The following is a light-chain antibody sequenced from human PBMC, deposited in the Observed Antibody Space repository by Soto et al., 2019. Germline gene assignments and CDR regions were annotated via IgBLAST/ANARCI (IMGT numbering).Light chain of an antibody. Sequence: ELTQPPSVTVAPGQTARITCGGNNIGSESVHWYQQRPGQAPVLVVYDDSDRPSGIPERFSGSNSANTATLTISRVEAGDEADYYCQVWYSSTDLYVFGSGTKVTVL. J-gene: IGLJ1*01. V-gene: IGLV3-21*02. CDR1: NIGSES. CDR3: QVWYSSTDLYV. CDR2: DDS.